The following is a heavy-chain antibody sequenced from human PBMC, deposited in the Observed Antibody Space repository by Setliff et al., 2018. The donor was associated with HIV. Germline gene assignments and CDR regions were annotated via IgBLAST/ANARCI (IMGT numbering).Heavy chain of an antibody. D-gene: IGHD6-19*01. CDR1: GFTFSSYV. CDR3: ARVEKWPVYEGEIDWFDP. J-gene: IGHJ5*02. CDR2: MSTGGDIK. Sequence: GGSLRLSCAATGFTFSSYVLHWVRQAPGKGLEWVAVMSTGGDIKIYADSVKGRFTISRDNSKNTLFLQMNSLRPEDTATYYCARVEKWPVYEGEIDWFDPWGQGTLVTVSS. V-gene: IGHV3-30-3*01.